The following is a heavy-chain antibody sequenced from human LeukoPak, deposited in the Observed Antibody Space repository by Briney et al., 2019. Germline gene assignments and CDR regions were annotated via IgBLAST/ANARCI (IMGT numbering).Heavy chain of an antibody. V-gene: IGHV4-31*03. Sequence: SQTLSLTCTVSVGSISGGGYHWSWIRQHPGEGLEWIGYIHYCGTTDYNPSLKSRLTMSLDTSENPFSLKLSSVTAADTAVYYCATYDGGAAAGTFDYWGQGTLVTVSS. CDR2: IHYCGTT. CDR1: VGSISGGGYH. D-gene: IGHD6-13*01. J-gene: IGHJ4*02. CDR3: ATYDGGAAAGTFDY.